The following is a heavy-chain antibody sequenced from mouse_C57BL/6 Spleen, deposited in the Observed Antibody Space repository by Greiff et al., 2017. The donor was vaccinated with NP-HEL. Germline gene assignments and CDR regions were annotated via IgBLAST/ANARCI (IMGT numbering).Heavy chain of an antibody. CDR3: ARAATVVAKGYWYFDV. CDR2: INPSNGGT. J-gene: IGHJ1*03. V-gene: IGHV1-53*01. CDR1: GYTFTSYW. Sequence: VQLQQPGTELVKPGASVKLSCKASGYTFTSYWMHWVKQRPGQGLEWIGNINPSNGGTNYNEKFKSKATLTVDKSSSTAYMQLSSLTSEDSAVYYCARAATVVAKGYWYFDVWGTGTTVTVSS. D-gene: IGHD1-1*01.